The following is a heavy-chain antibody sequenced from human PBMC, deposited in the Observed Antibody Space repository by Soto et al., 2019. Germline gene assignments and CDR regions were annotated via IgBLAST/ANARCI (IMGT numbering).Heavy chain of an antibody. J-gene: IGHJ1*01. CDR3: ASPPKDSSCYRLAAEYFQH. V-gene: IGHV1-46*03. D-gene: IGHD3-22*01. CDR1: GYTFTSYY. CDR2: LNPSGGST. Sequence: QVQLVQSGAEVKKPEASVKVSCKASGYTFTSYYKHWVRQAPGQGLEWMGILNPSGGSTSYEQKFQGRVNMTRDTSTSTVYMELSSLRSEDTAVYYCASPPKDSSCYRLAAEYFQHWGQGTLVTVSS.